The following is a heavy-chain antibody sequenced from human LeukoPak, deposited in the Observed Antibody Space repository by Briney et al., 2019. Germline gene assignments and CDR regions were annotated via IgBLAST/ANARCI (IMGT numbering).Heavy chain of an antibody. Sequence: SETLSLTCTVSGGSISSSTYYWGWIRQPPGKGLEWIVSIFYRGSTYYNPSLKSRVTISVDTSKSQLSLKLSSVTAADTAVYYCARLYAGTRPPDYWGQGTLVTAAS. CDR2: IFYRGST. V-gene: IGHV4-39*01. J-gene: IGHJ4*02. D-gene: IGHD3-10*01. CDR1: GGSISSSTYY. CDR3: ARLYAGTRPPDY.